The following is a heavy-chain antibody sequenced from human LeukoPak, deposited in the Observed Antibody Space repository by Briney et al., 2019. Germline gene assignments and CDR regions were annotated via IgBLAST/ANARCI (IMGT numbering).Heavy chain of an antibody. V-gene: IGHV4-59*12. CDR1: GGSISSYY. Sequence: SETLSLTCTVSGGSISSYYWSWIRQPPGKGLEWIGYIYYSGSTNYNPSLKGRVTISVDTSKNQFSLKLSSVTAADTAVYYCARGSSGYHYFDYWGQGTLVTVSS. CDR3: ARGSSGYHYFDY. CDR2: IYYSGST. D-gene: IGHD3-22*01. J-gene: IGHJ4*02.